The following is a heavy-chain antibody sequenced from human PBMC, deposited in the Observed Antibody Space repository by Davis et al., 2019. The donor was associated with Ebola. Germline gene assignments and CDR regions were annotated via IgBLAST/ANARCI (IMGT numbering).Heavy chain of an antibody. CDR3: AKMSIPRNWFDP. CDR1: GFTFSSYA. Sequence: GESLKISCAASGFTFSSYAMTWVRQAPGKGLEWVSAISGSGGSTYYADSVKGRFTISRDNSKKTLYLQMNSLRAEDTAVYYCAKMSIPRNWFDPWGQGTLVTVSS. V-gene: IGHV3-23*01. J-gene: IGHJ5*02. D-gene: IGHD2-21*01. CDR2: ISGSGGST.